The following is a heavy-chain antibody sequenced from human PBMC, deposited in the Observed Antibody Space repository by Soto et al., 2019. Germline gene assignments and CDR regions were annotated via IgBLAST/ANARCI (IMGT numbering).Heavy chain of an antibody. Sequence: ASVKVSCKASGGTFSSYAISWVRQAPGQGLEWMGGIIPIFGTANYAQKFQGRVTITADESTSTAYMELSSLRSEDTAVYYCASGTGSMVRGVYGMDVWGQGTTVTVSS. CDR2: IIPIFGTA. D-gene: IGHD3-10*01. J-gene: IGHJ6*02. V-gene: IGHV1-69*13. CDR1: GGTFSSYA. CDR3: ASGTGSMVRGVYGMDV.